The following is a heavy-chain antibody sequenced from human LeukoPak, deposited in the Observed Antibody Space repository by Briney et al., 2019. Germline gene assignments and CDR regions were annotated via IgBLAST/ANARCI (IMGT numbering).Heavy chain of an antibody. CDR2: IIPILGIA. CDR1: GGTFSSYA. V-gene: IGHV1-69*04. J-gene: IGHJ4*02. Sequence: SVKVSCKASGGTFSSYAISWVRQAPGQGLEWMGRIIPILGIANYAQKSQGRVTITADKSTSTAYMELSSLRSEDTAVYYCAKCSGGSCYPDYWGQGTLVTVSS. D-gene: IGHD2-15*01. CDR3: AKCSGGSCYPDY.